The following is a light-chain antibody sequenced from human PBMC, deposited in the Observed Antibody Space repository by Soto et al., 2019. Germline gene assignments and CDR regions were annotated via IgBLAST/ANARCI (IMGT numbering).Light chain of an antibody. J-gene: IGLJ2*01. Sequence: QSVLTQPPSVSGAPGQRVTISCTGSSSNIGAGHVVHSYQQFPGRAPNLLIYGSSNRPSGVPDRFSGSKSGTSASLAITGLQAEDEADYYCQSYDNGLSASVFGGGTKLTVL. V-gene: IGLV1-40*01. CDR2: GSS. CDR1: SSNIGAGHV. CDR3: QSYDNGLSASV.